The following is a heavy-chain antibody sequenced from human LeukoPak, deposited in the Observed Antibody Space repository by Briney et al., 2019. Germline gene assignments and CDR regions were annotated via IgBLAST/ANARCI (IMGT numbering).Heavy chain of an antibody. V-gene: IGHV4-38-2*02. D-gene: IGHD2-15*01. CDR3: ARIPTVVVVAAMYYFDY. CDR1: GYSISSGYY. J-gene: IGHJ4*02. Sequence: SETLSLTCTVSGYSISSGYYWGWIRQPPGKGLEWIGSIYHSGSTYYNPSLKSRVTISVDTSKNQFSLKLSSVTAADTAVYYCARIPTVVVVAAMYYFDYWGQGTPVTVSS. CDR2: IYHSGST.